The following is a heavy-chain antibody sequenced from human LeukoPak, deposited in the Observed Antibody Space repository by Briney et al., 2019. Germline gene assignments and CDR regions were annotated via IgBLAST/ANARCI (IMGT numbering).Heavy chain of an antibody. D-gene: IGHD3-10*02. V-gene: IGHV3-33*01. CDR2: IWYDGTNK. CDR3: ARARNNYVVSGFSALDY. J-gene: IGHJ4*02. Sequence: PGGSLRLSCAAYGVGSSRDGMHWVRQAPGKGLEWVAVIWYDGTNKYHADSVKGRFTISRDNTKNVLYLEMNSLRGEDTAVYYCARARNNYVVSGFSALDYWCQGTLVTVSS. CDR1: GVGSSRDG.